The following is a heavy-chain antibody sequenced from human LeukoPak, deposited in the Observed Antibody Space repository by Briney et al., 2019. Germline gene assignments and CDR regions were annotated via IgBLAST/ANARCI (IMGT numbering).Heavy chain of an antibody. V-gene: IGHV3-30-3*01. Sequence: GGSLRLSCAASGFTFSSYAMHWVRQAPGKGLEWVAVISYGGSNKYYADSVKGRFTISRDNSKNTLYLQMNSLRAEDTAVYYCARDLDYGAFDVWGQGAMVTVSS. J-gene: IGHJ3*01. CDR1: GFTFSSYA. CDR3: ARDLDYGAFDV. CDR2: ISYGGSNK. D-gene: IGHD4-17*01.